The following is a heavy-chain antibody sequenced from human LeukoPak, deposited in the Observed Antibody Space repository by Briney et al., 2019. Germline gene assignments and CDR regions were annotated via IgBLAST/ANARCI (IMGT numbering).Heavy chain of an antibody. CDR1: GYTLTSYY. D-gene: IGHD3-22*01. CDR3: ARRPRPIQRGIVAPGWFDP. V-gene: IGHV1-46*01. Sequence: ASVKVSCKASGYTLTSYYMHWVRQAPGQGLEWMGIINPSGGSTSYAQKFQGRVTMTRDTSTSTVYMELSSLRSEDTAVYYCARRPRPIQRGIVAPGWFDPWGQGTLVTVSS. J-gene: IGHJ5*02. CDR2: INPSGGST.